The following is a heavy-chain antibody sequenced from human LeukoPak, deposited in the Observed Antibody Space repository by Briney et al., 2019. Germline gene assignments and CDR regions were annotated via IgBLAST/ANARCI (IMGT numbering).Heavy chain of an antibody. CDR3: ARDWILFTIFGVAPGAWDY. V-gene: IGHV7-4-1*02. CDR1: GYTFTSYA. D-gene: IGHD3-3*01. Sequence: GASVKVSCKASGYTFTSYAMNWVRQAPGQGLEWMGWINTNTGNPTYAQGFTGRFVFSLDTSVSTAYLQISSLKAEDTAVYYCARDWILFTIFGVAPGAWDYWGQGTLVTVSS. CDR2: INTNTGNP. J-gene: IGHJ4*02.